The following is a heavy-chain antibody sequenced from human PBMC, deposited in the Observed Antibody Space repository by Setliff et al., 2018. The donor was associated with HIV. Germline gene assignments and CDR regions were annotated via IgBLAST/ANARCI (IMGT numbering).Heavy chain of an antibody. CDR3: AKRRGSGTLYDAFDP. D-gene: IGHD3-10*01. V-gene: IGHV4-59*08. Sequence: SETLSLTCTVSGGSLRTFHWTWLRQAPGKGLEWLGHIYDVGVTNYTPSLKNRVTISLDASQTRCSLTLASVTATDTAVYFCAKRRGSGTLYDAFDPWGQGTLVTVSS. J-gene: IGHJ5*02. CDR2: IYDVGVT. CDR1: GGSLRTFH.